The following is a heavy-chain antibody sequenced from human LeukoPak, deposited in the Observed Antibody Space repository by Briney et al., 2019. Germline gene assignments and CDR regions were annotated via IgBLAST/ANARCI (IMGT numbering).Heavy chain of an antibody. D-gene: IGHD3-9*01. CDR2: ISGSGGST. Sequence: GGSLRLSCAASGFTFSSYAMSWVRQAPGKGLEWVSAISGSGGSTYYADSVKGRFTISRDNSKNTLYLQMNSQRAEDTAVYYCAKEQGPISKATWFDPWGQGTLVTVSS. CDR3: AKEQGPISKATWFDP. J-gene: IGHJ5*02. CDR1: GFTFSSYA. V-gene: IGHV3-23*01.